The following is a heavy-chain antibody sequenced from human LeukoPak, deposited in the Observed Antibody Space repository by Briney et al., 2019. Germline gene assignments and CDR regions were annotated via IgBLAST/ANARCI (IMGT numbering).Heavy chain of an antibody. Sequence: SETLSLTCTVSGGSISSYYWSWIRQPPGKGLEWIGYIYYSGSTNYNPSLKSRVTISVDTSKNQFSLKLSSVTAADTAVYYCAKAGAAGSRRGNWFDPWGQGTLVTVSS. CDR1: GGSISSYY. V-gene: IGHV4-59*01. J-gene: IGHJ5*02. CDR3: AKAGAAGSRRGNWFDP. CDR2: IYYSGST. D-gene: IGHD6-13*01.